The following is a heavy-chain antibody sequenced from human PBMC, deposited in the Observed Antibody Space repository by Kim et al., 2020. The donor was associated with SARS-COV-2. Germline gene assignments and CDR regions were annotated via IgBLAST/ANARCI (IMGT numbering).Heavy chain of an antibody. J-gene: IGHJ5*02. CDR1: GFTFSSYG. CDR3: AKDWEVYCGGDCYSWVAGVGGS. V-gene: IGHV3-30*18. CDR2: VSYDGSKI. D-gene: IGHD2-21*01. Sequence: GGSLRLSCAASGFTFSSYGMHWVRQAPGKGLEWMAVVSYDGSKIYYADSVKGRFTISRDNSKNTLYLQMNSLRAEDTAVYYCAKDWEVYCGGDCYSWVAGVGGSWGQGTLVTVSS.